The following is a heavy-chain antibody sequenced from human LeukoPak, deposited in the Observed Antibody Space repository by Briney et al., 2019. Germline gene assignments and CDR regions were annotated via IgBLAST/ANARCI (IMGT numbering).Heavy chain of an antibody. CDR3: AGAPSNRNSGTYSWFDP. D-gene: IGHD1-26*01. CDR1: GGSISSGSDY. CDR2: IYSSGRT. Sequence: SETLSLTCTVSGGSISSGSDYWNWIRQPAGKGLEWIGRIYSSGRTNYNPSLQSRVTISIDTSKNQFSLKLSSVTAADTAVYYCAGAPSNRNSGTYSWFDPWGQGTLVTVSS. J-gene: IGHJ5*02. V-gene: IGHV4-61*02.